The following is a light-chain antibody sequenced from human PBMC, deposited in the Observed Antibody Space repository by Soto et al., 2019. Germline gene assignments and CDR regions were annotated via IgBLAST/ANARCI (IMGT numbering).Light chain of an antibody. CDR3: QQTLSFPPT. Sequence: DIQMTQSPSSVSASVGDRVTITCRASQAIDSWLAWYQQKPGEAPKLLIFTGSLLHSGVPPRFSGSGSGTDFTLTISSLQTEDFETYYCQQTLSFPPTFGQGTKV. J-gene: IGKJ1*01. CDR2: TGS. V-gene: IGKV1-12*01. CDR1: QAIDSW.